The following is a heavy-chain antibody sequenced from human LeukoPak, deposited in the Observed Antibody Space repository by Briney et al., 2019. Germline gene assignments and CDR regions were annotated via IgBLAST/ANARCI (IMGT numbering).Heavy chain of an antibody. CDR1: GGTFSSYA. D-gene: IGHD3-22*01. CDR3: ARYYYDSQAFDY. J-gene: IGHJ4*02. CDR2: IIPIFGTA. V-gene: IGHV1-69*05. Sequence: ASVKVPCKASGGTFSSYAISWVRQAPGQGLEWMGRIIPIFGTANYAQKFQGRVTITTDESTSTAYMELSSLRSEDTAVYYCARYYYDSQAFDYWGQGTLVTVSS.